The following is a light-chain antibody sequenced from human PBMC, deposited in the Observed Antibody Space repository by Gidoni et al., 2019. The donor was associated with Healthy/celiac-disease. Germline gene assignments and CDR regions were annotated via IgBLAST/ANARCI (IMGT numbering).Light chain of an antibody. V-gene: IGKV1-8*01. CDR2: AAS. CDR3: QQYYSYPCT. Sequence: AIRMTQSPSSFSASTGDRVTITCRASQGISSYLAWYQQKPGKAPKLLIYAASTLQSGVPSRFSGSGSGTDFTLTISCLQSEDFATYYCQQYYSYPCTFXQXTKVXIK. CDR1: QGISSY. J-gene: IGKJ1*01.